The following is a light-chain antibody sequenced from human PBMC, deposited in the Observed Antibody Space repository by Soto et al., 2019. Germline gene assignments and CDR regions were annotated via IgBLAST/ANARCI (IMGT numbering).Light chain of an antibody. CDR1: TSDVGNYNY. CDR3: CSSASSYTSVV. CDR2: DVT. J-gene: IGLJ2*01. Sequence: SALTQPRSVSGSPGQSVTISCSGTTSDVGNYNYVSWYQQHPGKAPKLIIYDVTKRPSGVPDRFSGSKSGNTASLIISGLQTEDEAHYYCCSSASSYTSVVFGGGTKVTVL. V-gene: IGLV2-11*01.